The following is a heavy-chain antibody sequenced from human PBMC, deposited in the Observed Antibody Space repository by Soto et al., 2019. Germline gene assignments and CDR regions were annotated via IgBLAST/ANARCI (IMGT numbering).Heavy chain of an antibody. J-gene: IGHJ4*02. CDR1: GFTFSSYW. Sequence: EVQLVESGGGLVQPGGSLRLSCAASGFTFSSYWMSWVRQAPGKGLEWVANIKQDGSEKYYVDSVKGRFTISRDHAKNSLYLQMNSLRAEDTAVYYCARAIPPLITTPYFDYWGQGTLVTVSS. D-gene: IGHD3-22*01. CDR2: IKQDGSEK. V-gene: IGHV3-7*05. CDR3: ARAIPPLITTPYFDY.